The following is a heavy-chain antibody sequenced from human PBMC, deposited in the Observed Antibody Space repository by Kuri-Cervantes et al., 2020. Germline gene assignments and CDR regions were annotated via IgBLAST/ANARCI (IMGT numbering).Heavy chain of an antibody. CDR2: INPNSGGT. CDR1: GYTFTGYY. Sequence: ASVKVSCKASGYTFTGYYMHWVRQAPGQGLEWMGWINPNSGGTNYAQKFQGRVTMTRDTSISTAYMELSRLRSDDTAVYYCARCSGYDPYYYYYYGMDVWGQGTTVTVSS. D-gene: IGHD5-12*01. V-gene: IGHV1-2*02. CDR3: ARCSGYDPYYYYYYGMDV. J-gene: IGHJ6*02.